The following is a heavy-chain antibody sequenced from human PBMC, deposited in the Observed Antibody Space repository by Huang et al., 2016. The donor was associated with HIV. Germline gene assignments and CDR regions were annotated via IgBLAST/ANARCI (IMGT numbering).Heavy chain of an antibody. V-gene: IGHV1-8*01. J-gene: IGHJ6*03. Sequence: QVHLVQSGAEVKKPGASVKVSCKASGYTFTSYNINWVRQANGQGLGWMGWMKPRSGNTGYAQKVQGRVTITRDTSIGTAYMELSSLRSDDTAVYYCARGAVFAFFHYYYSYMDVWGKGTTVTVSS. CDR1: GYTFTSYN. D-gene: IGHD2-8*01. CDR3: ARGAVFAFFHYYYSYMDV. CDR2: MKPRSGNT.